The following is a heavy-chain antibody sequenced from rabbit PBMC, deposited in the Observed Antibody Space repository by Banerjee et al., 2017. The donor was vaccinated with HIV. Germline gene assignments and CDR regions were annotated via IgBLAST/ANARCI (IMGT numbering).Heavy chain of an antibody. D-gene: IGHD6-1*01. Sequence: QEQLVEYGGDLVRPEGSLTLTCTASGFSFSNSYYMCWVRQAPGKGLEWIACIYNGDGSTYYANWAKGRFSISKTSSTTVTLQMTSLTAADTATYFCARRIITYGVAGYGYDLWGPGTLVTVS. J-gene: IGHJ4*01. CDR2: IYNGDGST. CDR3: ARRIITYGVAGYGYDL. CDR1: GFSFSNSYY. V-gene: IGHV1S45*01.